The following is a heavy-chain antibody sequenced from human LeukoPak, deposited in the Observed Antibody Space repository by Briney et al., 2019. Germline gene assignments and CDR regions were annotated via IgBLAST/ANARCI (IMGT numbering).Heavy chain of an antibody. CDR3: ARYAKRWALYCSGGSCPYYYYYGMDV. Sequence: SETLPLTCAVYGGSFSGYYWSWIRQPPGKGLEWIGEINHSGSTNYNPSLKSRVTISVDTSKNQFSLKLSSVTAADTAVYYCARYAKRWALYCSGGSCPYYYYYGMDVWGQGTTVTVSS. V-gene: IGHV4-34*01. J-gene: IGHJ6*02. CDR2: INHSGST. D-gene: IGHD2-15*01. CDR1: GGSFSGYY.